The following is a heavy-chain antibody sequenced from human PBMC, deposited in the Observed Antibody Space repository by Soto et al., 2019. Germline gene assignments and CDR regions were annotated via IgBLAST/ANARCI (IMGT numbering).Heavy chain of an antibody. V-gene: IGHV4-34*01. CDR3: ARMDDNDFDYYYYGMDV. Sequence: QVQLQQWGAGLLKPSETLSLTCAVYGGSFSGYYWSWIRQPPGKGLEWIGEINHSGSTNYNLSLKRRVTISVDTSKNQFALKLSSVTAADTAVYYCARMDDNDFDYYYYGMDVWGQGTTVTVSS. CDR2: INHSGST. CDR1: GGSFSGYY. D-gene: IGHD3-16*01. J-gene: IGHJ6*02.